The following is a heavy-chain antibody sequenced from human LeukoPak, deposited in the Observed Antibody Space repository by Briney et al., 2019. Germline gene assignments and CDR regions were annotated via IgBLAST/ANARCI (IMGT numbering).Heavy chain of an antibody. V-gene: IGHV1-2*04. CDR3: ARWVGATFGFDY. Sequence: ASVKVSCKASGYTFTSYDINWVRQAPGQGLEWMGWINPNSGGTNYAQKFQGWVTMTRDTSISTAYMELSRLRSDDTAVYYCARWVGATFGFDYWGQGTLVTVSS. J-gene: IGHJ4*02. CDR1: GYTFTSYD. CDR2: INPNSGGT. D-gene: IGHD1-26*01.